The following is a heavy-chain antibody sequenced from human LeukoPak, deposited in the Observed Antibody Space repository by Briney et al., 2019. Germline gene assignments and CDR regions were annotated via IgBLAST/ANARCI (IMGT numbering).Heavy chain of an antibody. CDR2: INSDGSST. CDR3: ARGSSSSWYAFDY. Sequence: QPGGSLTLSCAASGFTFSSYWMHWVRQAPAKGLLWVSRINSDGSSTTYADSVKGRFTISRDNAKNTRYLQMNSLRAEDTAVYYCARGSSSSWYAFDYWGQGTLVTVSS. D-gene: IGHD6-13*01. CDR1: GFTFSSYW. V-gene: IGHV3-74*01. J-gene: IGHJ4*02.